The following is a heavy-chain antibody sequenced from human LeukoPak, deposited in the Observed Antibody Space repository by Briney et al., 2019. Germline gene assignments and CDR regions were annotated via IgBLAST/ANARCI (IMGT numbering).Heavy chain of an antibody. D-gene: IGHD1-26*01. CDR3: ARPREGGATPYYFYCMDV. CDR2: ISSSGSTI. Sequence: GGSLRLSCAASGFTFTDYYMSWIRQAPGKGLEWVSYISSSGSTIYYADSVKGRFTISRDNAKNSLYLQMNNLRAEDTAVYYCARPREGGATPYYFYCMDVWGKGTTVAVSS. J-gene: IGHJ6*03. CDR1: GFTFTDYY. V-gene: IGHV3-11*04.